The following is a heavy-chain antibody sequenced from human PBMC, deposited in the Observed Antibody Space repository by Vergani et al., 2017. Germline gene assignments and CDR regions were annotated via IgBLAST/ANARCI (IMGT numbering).Heavy chain of an antibody. CDR1: GSSISSGYY. CDR3: ASGGRVDGDYGDDFDY. V-gene: IGHV4-38-2*01. Sequence: QVQLQESGPGLVKPSETLSLTCAVSGSSISSGYYWGWIRQPPGKGLEWIGSIYHSGSTYYKPSLKSRVTISVDTSKNQFSLKLRSVTAADTAVYYCASGGRVDGDYGDDFDYWGQGTLVTVSS. CDR2: IYHSGST. D-gene: IGHD4-17*01. J-gene: IGHJ4*02.